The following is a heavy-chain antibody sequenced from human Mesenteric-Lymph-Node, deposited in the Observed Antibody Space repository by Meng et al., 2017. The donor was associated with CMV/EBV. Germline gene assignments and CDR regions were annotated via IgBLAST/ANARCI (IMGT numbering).Heavy chain of an antibody. Sequence: GGSLRLSCAASGFTFSRYWMHWVRQAPGKGLVWVSRINSDGSSTNYADSVKGRFTISRDNAKNTLYLQMNSLRAEDTAVYFCARTHYDFWSGYSYYFDYWGQGTLVTVS. V-gene: IGHV3-74*01. CDR2: INSDGSST. CDR1: GFTFSRYW. CDR3: ARTHYDFWSGYSYYFDY. J-gene: IGHJ4*02. D-gene: IGHD3-3*01.